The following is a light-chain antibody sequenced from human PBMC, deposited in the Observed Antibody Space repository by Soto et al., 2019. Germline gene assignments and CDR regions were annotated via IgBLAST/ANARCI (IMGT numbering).Light chain of an antibody. Sequence: QSAPTQPASVSGSPGQSITISCTGTSSDVGGYNYVSWYQQHPGKAPKLVIYEVTKRPSGVSNRFSGSKSGNTASLTISGLQAEDETDYYCSSYTSTNHVVFGGGTKVTVL. J-gene: IGLJ2*01. V-gene: IGLV2-14*01. CDR2: EVT. CDR1: SSDVGGYNY. CDR3: SSYTSTNHVV.